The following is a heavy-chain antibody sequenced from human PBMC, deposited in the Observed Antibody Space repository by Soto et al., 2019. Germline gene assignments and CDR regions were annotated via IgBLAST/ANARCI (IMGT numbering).Heavy chain of an antibody. CDR1: GFTFSTYS. CDR2: ISSSGTYI. Sequence: PGGSLRLSCAASGFTFSTYSMNWVRQAPGKGLEWVSSISSSGTYIHYADSLKGRFTISRDNAKNSLYLQMISLRAEATAVYYCARDPSDCSSTSCWGYYALDVWGQGTTVTVSS. CDR3: ARDPSDCSSTSCWGYYALDV. D-gene: IGHD2-2*01. J-gene: IGHJ6*02. V-gene: IGHV3-21*01.